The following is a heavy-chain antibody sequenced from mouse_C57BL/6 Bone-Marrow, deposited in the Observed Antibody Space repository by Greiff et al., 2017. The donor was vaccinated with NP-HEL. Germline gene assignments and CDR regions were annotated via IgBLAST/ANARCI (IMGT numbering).Heavy chain of an antibody. J-gene: IGHJ2*01. D-gene: IGHD1-1*01. CDR3: ARQITTVDSYYFDY. CDR1: GYTFTSYT. Sequence: QVQLQQSGAELARPGASVKLSCKASGYTFTSYTMHWVKPRPGQGLEWIGYINPSSGYTKYNQKFKDKATLTADKSSSTAYMQLSSLTSEDSAVYYYARQITTVDSYYFDYWGQGTTLTVSS. V-gene: IGHV1-4*01. CDR2: INPSSGYT.